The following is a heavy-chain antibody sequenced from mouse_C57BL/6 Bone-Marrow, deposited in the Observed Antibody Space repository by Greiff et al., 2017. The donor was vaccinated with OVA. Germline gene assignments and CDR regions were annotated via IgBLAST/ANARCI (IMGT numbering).Heavy chain of an antibody. CDR2: IRSKSSNYAT. D-gene: IGHD2-4*01. J-gene: IGHJ1*03. Sequence: EVMLVESGGGLVQPKGSLKLSCAASGFTFNTYAMHWVRQAPGKGLEWVARIRSKSSNYATYYADSVKDRFTISRDDSQSMLYLQMNNLKTEDTAMYYSVRDRISYDYEDWYFDVWGTATTVTVSS. V-gene: IGHV10-3*01. CDR1: GFTFNTYA. CDR3: VRDRISYDYEDWYFDV.